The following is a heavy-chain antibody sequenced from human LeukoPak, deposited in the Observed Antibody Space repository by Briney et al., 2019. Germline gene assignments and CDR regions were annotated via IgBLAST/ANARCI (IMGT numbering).Heavy chain of an antibody. CDR3: ARDLGQYYDTSDNWFDP. CDR2: ISSSSSYI. CDR1: GFTFSSDS. D-gene: IGHD3-22*01. Sequence: GGSLRLSCTASGFTFSSDSMNWVRQAPGKGLEWVSSISSSSSYIYHADSVKGRFTISRDNAKNSLYLQMNSLRAEDTAVYYCARDLGQYYDTSDNWFDPWGQGTLVTVSS. J-gene: IGHJ5*02. V-gene: IGHV3-21*01.